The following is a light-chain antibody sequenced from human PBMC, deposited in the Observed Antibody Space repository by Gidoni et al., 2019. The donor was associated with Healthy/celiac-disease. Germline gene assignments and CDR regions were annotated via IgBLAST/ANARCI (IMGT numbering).Light chain of an antibody. CDR1: QSVSSN. J-gene: IGKJ4*01. V-gene: IGKV3-15*01. Sequence: EIVMTQSPATLSVSPGERANLSCRASQSVSSNLAWYQQKPGQAPRLLIYGASTRATGIPARFSGSGSGTEFTLTISSLQSEDFAVYYCQQYNNGLTFGGGTKVEIK. CDR2: GAS. CDR3: QQYNNGLT.